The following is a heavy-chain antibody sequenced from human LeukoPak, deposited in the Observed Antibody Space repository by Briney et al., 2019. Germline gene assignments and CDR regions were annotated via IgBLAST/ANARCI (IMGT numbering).Heavy chain of an antibody. Sequence: SETLSLTCTVSGGSISSYYWSWIRQPPGKGLEWIGYIYYSGSTNYNPSLKSRVTISVDTSKNQFSLKLSSVTAADTAVYYCARDAPHGDYYGSGAYYYYMDVWGKGTTVTVSS. J-gene: IGHJ6*03. CDR2: IYYSGST. D-gene: IGHD3-10*01. CDR1: GGSISSYY. V-gene: IGHV4-59*01. CDR3: ARDAPHGDYYGSGAYYYYMDV.